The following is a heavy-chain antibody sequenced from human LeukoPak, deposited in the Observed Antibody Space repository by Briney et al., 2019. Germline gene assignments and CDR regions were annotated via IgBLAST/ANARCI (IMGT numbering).Heavy chain of an antibody. Sequence: SETLSLTCTVSGGSISSYYWSWIRQPPGKGLEWIGYIYYSGSTNYNPSLKSRVTISVDTSKNQFSLKLSSVTAADTAVYYCARLVAGSYYYFDYWGQGTLVTVSS. J-gene: IGHJ4*02. V-gene: IGHV4-59*01. CDR1: GGSISSYY. CDR3: ARLVAGSYYYFDY. CDR2: IYYSGST. D-gene: IGHD3-10*01.